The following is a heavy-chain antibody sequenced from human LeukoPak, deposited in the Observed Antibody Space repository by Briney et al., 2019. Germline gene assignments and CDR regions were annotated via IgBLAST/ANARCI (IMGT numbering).Heavy chain of an antibody. D-gene: IGHD6-6*01. J-gene: IGHJ6*02. CDR1: GGSISSSSYY. V-gene: IGHV4-39*01. CDR2: IYYGGST. CDR3: ARHVSIAARPFYYYYGMDV. Sequence: PSETLSLTCTVSGGSISSSSYYWGWIRQPPGKGLEWIGSIYYGGSTYYNPSLKSRVTISVDTSKNQFSLKLSSVTAADTAVYYCARHVSIAARPFYYYYGMDVWGQGTTVTVSS.